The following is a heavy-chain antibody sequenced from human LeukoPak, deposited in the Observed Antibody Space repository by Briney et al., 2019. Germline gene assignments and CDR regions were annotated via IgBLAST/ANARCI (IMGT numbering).Heavy chain of an antibody. J-gene: IGHJ3*02. V-gene: IGHV4-59*01. Sequence: GPLRLSCAASGFTFSSYAMSWVRQAPGKGLEWIGYIYDSGSTNYNPSLKSRVTISVDTSKNQFSLKLSSVTAADTAVYYCACLTTADAFDIWGQGTMVTVSS. CDR3: ACLTTADAFDI. CDR2: IYDSGST. D-gene: IGHD3-22*01. CDR1: GFTFSSYA.